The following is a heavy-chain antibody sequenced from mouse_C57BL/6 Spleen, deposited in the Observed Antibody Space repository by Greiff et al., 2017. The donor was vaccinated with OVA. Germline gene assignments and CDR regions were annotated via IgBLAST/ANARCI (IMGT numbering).Heavy chain of an antibody. CDR2: IHPNSGST. J-gene: IGHJ4*01. CDR1: GYTFTSYW. V-gene: IGHV1-64*01. CDR3: ARGGAITTVVPRMDY. D-gene: IGHD1-1*01. Sequence: QVQLQQPGAELVKPGASVKLSCKASGYTFTSYWMHWVKQRPGQGLEWIGMIHPNSGSTNYNEKFKSKATLTVDKSSSTAYMQLSSLTSEDSAVYYCARGGAITTVVPRMDYWGQGTSVTVSS.